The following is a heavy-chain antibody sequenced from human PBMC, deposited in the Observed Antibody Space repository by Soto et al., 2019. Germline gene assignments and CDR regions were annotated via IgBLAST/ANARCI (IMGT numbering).Heavy chain of an antibody. J-gene: IGHJ4*02. CDR3: ARGVGYGLIDG. D-gene: IGHD5-18*01. V-gene: IGHV1-18*01. CDR1: GYTFTSYG. CDR2: INAYNGNP. Sequence: QVQLVQSGGEVKKPGASVKVSCKASGYTFTSYGISWVRQAPGQGLEWMGWINAYNGNPNYAQKVQGRVTMTTDTSTSTGKMELRRLRYDDTAVYYCARGVGYGLIDGWGQGTLVTVSS.